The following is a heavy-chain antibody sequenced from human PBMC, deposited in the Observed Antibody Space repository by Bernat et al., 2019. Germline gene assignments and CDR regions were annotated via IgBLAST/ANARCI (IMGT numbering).Heavy chain of an antibody. CDR2: IHYSGST. Sequence: QLQLQESGPGLVKPSETLSLTCSISGGSISSNSYYWGWIRQPPGKGLEWIGSIHYSGSTNYNPSLKSRVTMSVDTSKKQVSLKLNSVTAADTAVYYCARGNDYFGMDVWGQGTTVTVSS. V-gene: IGHV4-61*05. CDR1: GGSISSNSYY. J-gene: IGHJ6*02. CDR3: ARGNDYFGMDV.